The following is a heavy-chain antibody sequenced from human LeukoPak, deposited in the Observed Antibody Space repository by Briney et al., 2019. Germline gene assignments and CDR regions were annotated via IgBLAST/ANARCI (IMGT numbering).Heavy chain of an antibody. CDR3: ATGLEWLLYGFFDH. V-gene: IGHV1-24*01. J-gene: IGHJ4*02. CDR2: IYPEDGDT. CDR1: VDTLTELF. D-gene: IGHD3-3*01. Sequence: ASVKVSRKVSVDTLTELFMHWVRQAPGKGLEWRGGIYPEDGDTNNAQKLQGRVTMTEDTSTGTAYIELSSLRSEHTRVYNCATGLEWLLYGFFDHWGQGTLVTVSS.